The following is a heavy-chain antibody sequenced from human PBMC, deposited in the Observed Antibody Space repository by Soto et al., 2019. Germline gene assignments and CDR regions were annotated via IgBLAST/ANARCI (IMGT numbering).Heavy chain of an antibody. Sequence: ASVKVSCKASGYTFTSYGISWVRQAPGQGLEWMGWISAYNGNTNYAQKLQGRVTMTTDTSTSTAYMELSSLRSEDTAVYYCACFSFGTVRNVYWGQGTLVTVSS. D-gene: IGHD3-16*01. V-gene: IGHV1-18*01. J-gene: IGHJ4*02. CDR1: GYTFTSYG. CDR2: ISAYNGNT. CDR3: ACFSFGTVRNVY.